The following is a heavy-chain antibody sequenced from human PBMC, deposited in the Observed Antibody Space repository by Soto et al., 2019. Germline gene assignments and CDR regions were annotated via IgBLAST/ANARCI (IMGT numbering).Heavy chain of an antibody. CDR3: ARDKEDCSGGSCLGPSFIY. CDR2: IYFSGST. D-gene: IGHD2-15*01. Sequence: SETLSLTCTVSGGSISSGGYYWSWIRQHPGKGLEWIGYIYFSGSTYYNPSLKSRVTISVDTSKNQFSLKLSSVTAADTAVYYCARDKEDCSGGSCLGPSFIYWGQGTLVTVSS. J-gene: IGHJ4*02. V-gene: IGHV4-31*03. CDR1: GGSISSGGYY.